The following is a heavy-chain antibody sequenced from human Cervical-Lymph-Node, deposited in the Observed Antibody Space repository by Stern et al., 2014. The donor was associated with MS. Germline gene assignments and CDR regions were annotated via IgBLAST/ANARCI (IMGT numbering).Heavy chain of an antibody. CDR3: ARRSVTKNFDF. Sequence: QLQESGPGLVKPSETLSLTCTVSGGSISSSSYYWVWIRQPPGQGLESIGNIYYRGSTYYNPSLKSRATISVDTSKNQFSLKLSSVTTADTAVYYCARRSVTKNFDFWGQGILVTVSS. CDR2: IYYRGST. CDR1: GGSISSSSYY. V-gene: IGHV4-39*01. J-gene: IGHJ4*02. D-gene: IGHD4-17*01.